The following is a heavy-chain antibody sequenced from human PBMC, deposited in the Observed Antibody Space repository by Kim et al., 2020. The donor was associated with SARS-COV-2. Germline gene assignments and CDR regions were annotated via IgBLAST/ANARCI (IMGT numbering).Heavy chain of an antibody. J-gene: IGHJ4*02. V-gene: IGHV3-23*01. Sequence: ISDSGVRTHYADAVKRRFTISRDNSKCTLFLQMNSLRAEDTAVYYCEASDYWGQGSLVTVSS. CDR2: ISDSGVRT. CDR3: EASDY.